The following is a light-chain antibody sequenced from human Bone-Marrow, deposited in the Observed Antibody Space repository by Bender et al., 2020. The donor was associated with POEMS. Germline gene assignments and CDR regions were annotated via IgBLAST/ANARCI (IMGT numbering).Light chain of an antibody. J-gene: IGLJ2*01. CDR2: GVS. Sequence: QSVLTQPASVSGSPGQSLTISCIGSDGDIGAFDDVSWYHQSPGKAPRLIIYGVSNRPSGVSNRFSGSKSGNTASLTISGLQAEDEADYYCCSYAGSRNFAVFGGGTKLTVL. CDR1: DGDIGAFDD. CDR3: CSYAGSRNFAV. V-gene: IGLV2-14*03.